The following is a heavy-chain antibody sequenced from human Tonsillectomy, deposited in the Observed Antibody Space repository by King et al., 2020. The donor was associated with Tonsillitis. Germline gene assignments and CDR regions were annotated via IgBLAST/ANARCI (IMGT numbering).Heavy chain of an antibody. D-gene: IGHD6-19*01. V-gene: IGHV1-2*02. CDR2: INPNSGGT. Sequence: VQLVESGAEVKKPGASVNFSCKASGYTFTGSYMHWVRQAPGQGLEWMGWINPNSGGTLYAQTFQGRVTMNRDTSISTAYMEMRRLRSEDTAVYYCAMFYSSGWSGACDVWGQGTMVTVSS. J-gene: IGHJ3*01. CDR1: GYTFTGSY. CDR3: AMFYSSGWSGACDV.